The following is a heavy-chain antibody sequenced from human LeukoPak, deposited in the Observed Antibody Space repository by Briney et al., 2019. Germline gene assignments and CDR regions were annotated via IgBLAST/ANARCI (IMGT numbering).Heavy chain of an antibody. CDR3: AKDSYGSGYTSFDY. D-gene: IGHD3-22*01. J-gene: IGHJ4*02. CDR2: IKQDGSEK. V-gene: IGHV3-7*03. Sequence: PGGSLRLSCAASGFTFSSYWMSWVRQAPGKGLEWVANIKQDGSEKYYVDSVKGRFTISRDNSKNTLYLQMNSLRAEDTAVYYCAKDSYGSGYTSFDYGGQETLVTVSS. CDR1: GFTFSSYW.